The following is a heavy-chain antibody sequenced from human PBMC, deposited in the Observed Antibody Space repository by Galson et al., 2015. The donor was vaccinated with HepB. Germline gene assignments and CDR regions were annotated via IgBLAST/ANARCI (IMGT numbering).Heavy chain of an antibody. Sequence: SCKASGYTFTGYYMHWVRQAPGQGLEWMGWINPNSGGTNYAQKFQGRVTMTRDTSISTAYMELSRLRSDDTAVYYCAKRKVRGVINAYFDYWGQGTLVTVSS. CDR2: INPNSGGT. V-gene: IGHV1-2*02. CDR3: AKRKVRGVINAYFDY. D-gene: IGHD3-10*01. J-gene: IGHJ4*02. CDR1: GYTFTGYY.